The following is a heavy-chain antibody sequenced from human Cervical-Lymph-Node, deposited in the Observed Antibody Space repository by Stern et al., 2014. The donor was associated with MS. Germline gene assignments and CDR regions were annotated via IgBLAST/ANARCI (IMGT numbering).Heavy chain of an antibody. D-gene: IGHD4-23*01. V-gene: IGHV3-33*01. J-gene: IGHJ1*01. CDR2: IWYDGSNR. CDR3: AREGGNTAEYFQH. Sequence: VQLVESGGGVVQPGRSLRLSCAASGFTFSSSGMHWVRQAPGKGLEWLAIIWYDGSNRYYADSVKGRFTISRDNSKNTLYLQMNSRRAEDTAVYYCAREGGNTAEYFQHWGQGTLVTVSS. CDR1: GFTFSSSG.